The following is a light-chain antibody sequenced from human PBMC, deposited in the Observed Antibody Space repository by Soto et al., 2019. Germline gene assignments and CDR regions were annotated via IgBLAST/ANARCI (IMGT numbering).Light chain of an antibody. CDR2: EVS. CDR3: SSYTSSSTQV. CDR1: SSDIGGFNS. Sequence: QSVLTQPASVSGSPGQSITISCTGTSSDIGGFNSVSWYQQHPGKAPKLMIYEVSNRPSGVSKRFSASKSGNTASLTIAGLQAEDEADYYCSSYTSSSTQVFGGGTKLTVL. J-gene: IGLJ3*02. V-gene: IGLV2-14*01.